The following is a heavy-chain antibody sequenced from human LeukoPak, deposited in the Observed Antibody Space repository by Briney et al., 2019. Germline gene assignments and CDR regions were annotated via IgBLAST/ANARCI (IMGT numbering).Heavy chain of an antibody. CDR2: LNSDGSSI. Sequence: PGGSLRISCAASGFTFSSSWMHWVRQVPGKGLVWVSRLNSDGSSINYADSVKGRFTISRDNAENTLYLQMNSLRVEDTAVYYCARGVAGTLDYWGQGTLVTVSS. D-gene: IGHD6-19*01. J-gene: IGHJ4*02. CDR3: ARGVAGTLDY. CDR1: GFTFSSSW. V-gene: IGHV3-74*01.